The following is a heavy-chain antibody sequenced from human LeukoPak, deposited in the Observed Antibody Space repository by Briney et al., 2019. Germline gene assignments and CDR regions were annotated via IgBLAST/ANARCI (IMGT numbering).Heavy chain of an antibody. D-gene: IGHD2-2*01. CDR1: GYSISSGYY. Sequence: SETLSLTCTVSGYSISSGYYWGWIRQPPGKGLEWIGSIYHSGSTYYNPSLKSRVTISVDTSKNQFSLKLSSVTAADTAAYYCARVNAAMMGLDYWGQGTLVTVSS. CDR2: IYHSGST. J-gene: IGHJ4*02. CDR3: ARVNAAMMGLDY. V-gene: IGHV4-38-2*02.